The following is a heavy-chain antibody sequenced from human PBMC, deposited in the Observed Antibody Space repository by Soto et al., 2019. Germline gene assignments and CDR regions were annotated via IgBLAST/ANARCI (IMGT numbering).Heavy chain of an antibody. J-gene: IGHJ6*02. CDR1: GFTFDTYW. Sequence: PWGSLRLSCAASGFTFDTYWMNWVRQAPGKGPEWLSGINSDGTISSYADSVKSRFTISRDNARNTLSLQLNSLRADDTAVYYCARLSGDHSAFFSYGMDAWGQGTTVTVSS. CDR2: INSDGTIS. V-gene: IGHV3-74*01. CDR3: ARLSGDHSAFFSYGMDA. D-gene: IGHD2-21*01.